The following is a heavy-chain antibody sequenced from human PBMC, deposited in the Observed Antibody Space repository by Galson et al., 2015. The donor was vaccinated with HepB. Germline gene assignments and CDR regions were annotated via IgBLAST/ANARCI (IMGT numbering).Heavy chain of an antibody. CDR1: GFTFSSYW. CDR3: ARVPRYCSGGSCYSV. D-gene: IGHD2-15*01. Sequence: SLRLSRAASGFTFSSYWMHWVRQAPGKGLVWVSRINSDGSSTSYADSVKGRFTISRDNAKNTLYLQMNSLRAEDTAVYYCARVPRYCSGGSCYSVWGQGTLVTVSS. CDR2: INSDGSST. V-gene: IGHV3-74*01. J-gene: IGHJ4*02.